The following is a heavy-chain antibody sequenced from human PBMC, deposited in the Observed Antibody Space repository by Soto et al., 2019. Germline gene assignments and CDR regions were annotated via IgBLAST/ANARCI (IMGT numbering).Heavy chain of an antibody. J-gene: IGHJ4*02. V-gene: IGHV1-69*01. D-gene: IGHD1-26*01. CDR1: GGLFSSFA. CDR3: AMGGSPYVWFNEF. CDR2: IIPVFGTT. Sequence: QERLVQSGAEVQKPGSSMKISCKASGGLFSSFAISWVRQAPGRGLEWMGGIIPVFGTTNYAQKLQDRVTITADESTNTAYMELSSLRYEDTAIYYCAMGGSPYVWFNEFWGQGALVTVTS.